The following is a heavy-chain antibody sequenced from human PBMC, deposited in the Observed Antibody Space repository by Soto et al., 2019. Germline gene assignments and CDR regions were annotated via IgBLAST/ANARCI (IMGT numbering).Heavy chain of an antibody. CDR2: ITETGGDT. V-gene: IGHV3-23*04. CDR3: TKASSDRNHMEV. J-gene: IGHJ6*02. Sequence: EVQLVESGGGLVQPGRSLRLSCTASGFTFADYAMSWVRQAPGKGLEWVSTITETGGDTYYTDSVKGRFTISRDNSKNTLYLQMTSLRAEDTALYYCTKASSDRNHMEVWGPGTTVTVSS. CDR1: GFTFADYA.